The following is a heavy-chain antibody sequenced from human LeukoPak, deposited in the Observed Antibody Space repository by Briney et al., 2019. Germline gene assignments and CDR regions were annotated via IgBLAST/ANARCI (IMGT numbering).Heavy chain of an antibody. CDR3: ARDRLGVEMATINRFDY. J-gene: IGHJ4*02. CDR1: GFTFSTYW. V-gene: IGHV3-21*01. D-gene: IGHD5-24*01. CDR2: ISSGGSYI. Sequence: GGSLRLSCAASGFTFSTYWMNWVRQAPGKGLEWVSSISSGGSYIYYADSVKGRFTISRDNAKNSLYLQMNSLRADDTAVYYCARDRLGVEMATINRFDYWGQGFLVTVSS.